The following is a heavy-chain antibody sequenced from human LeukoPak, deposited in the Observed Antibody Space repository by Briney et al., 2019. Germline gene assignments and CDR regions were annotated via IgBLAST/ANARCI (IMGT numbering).Heavy chain of an antibody. CDR2: IKQGGSEK. Sequence: GGTLRLSCAASGFTFSSYWMSWVRQAPGKGLEWVANIKQGGSEKYYVDSVKGRFTISRDNAKNSLYLQMNSLRAEDTAVYYCARIHSTMVRGNYMDVWGKGTTVTISS. D-gene: IGHD3-10*01. CDR1: GFTFSSYW. J-gene: IGHJ6*03. CDR3: ARIHSTMVRGNYMDV. V-gene: IGHV3-7*01.